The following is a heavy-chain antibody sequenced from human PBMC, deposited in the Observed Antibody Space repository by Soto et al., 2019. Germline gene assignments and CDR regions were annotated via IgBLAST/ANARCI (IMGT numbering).Heavy chain of an antibody. CDR2: IYSGGST. Sequence: EVQLVESGGGLVQPGGSLRLSCAASGFTVSSNYMSWVRQAPGKGLEWVSVIYSGGSTYYADSVKGRFTISRHNSKNTLYLQMNSLRAEDTAVYYCAGCSGSCAYYYYYYGMDVWGQGTTVTVSS. CDR1: GFTVSSNY. CDR3: AGCSGSCAYYYYYYGMDV. V-gene: IGHV3-53*04. J-gene: IGHJ6*02. D-gene: IGHD3-10*02.